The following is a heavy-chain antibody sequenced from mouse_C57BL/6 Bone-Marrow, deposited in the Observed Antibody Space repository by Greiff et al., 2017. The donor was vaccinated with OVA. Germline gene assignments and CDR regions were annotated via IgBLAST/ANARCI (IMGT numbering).Heavy chain of an antibody. CDR3: ARIGYSLSWFAY. CDR2: ILPGGGST. V-gene: IGHV1-9*01. D-gene: IGHD6-2*01. CDR1: GYTFTGYW. Sequence: VKLMESGAELMKPGASVKLSCKATGYTFTGYWIEWVKQRPGHGLEWIGEILPGGGSTNYNEKFKGKATFTADTSSNTAYMQLSSLTTEYSAIYYCARIGYSLSWFAYWGQGTLVTVSA. J-gene: IGHJ3*01.